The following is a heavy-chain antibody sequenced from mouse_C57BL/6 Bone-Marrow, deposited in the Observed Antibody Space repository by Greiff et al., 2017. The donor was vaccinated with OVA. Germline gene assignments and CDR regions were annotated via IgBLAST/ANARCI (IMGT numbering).Heavy chain of an antibody. Sequence: QVQLQQPGAELVMPGASVKLSCKASGYTFTSYWMHWVKQRPGQGLEWIGEIDPSDSYTTYNQKFKGKSTLTVDKSSSTAYMQLSSLTSEDSAVYYCARMGVYYGNYFGYFDYWGQGTTLTVSS. J-gene: IGHJ2*01. CDR2: IDPSDSYT. CDR1: GYTFTSYW. V-gene: IGHV1-69*01. CDR3: ARMGVYYGNYFGYFDY. D-gene: IGHD2-1*01.